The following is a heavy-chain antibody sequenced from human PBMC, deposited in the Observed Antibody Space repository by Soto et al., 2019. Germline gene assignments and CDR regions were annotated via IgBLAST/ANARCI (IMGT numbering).Heavy chain of an antibody. CDR1: GFTFSSYA. D-gene: IGHD3-9*01. CDR2: ISGSGATT. Sequence: GGSLRLSCAASGFTFSSYAMTWVRQAPGKGLEWVPGISGSGATTSYADSVKGRFTVSRDNSKNTLYLQMNSLRVEDTAVYHCAKLRYFDWSAYNWFEYWGQGT. CDR3: AKLRYFDWSAYNWFEY. J-gene: IGHJ5*01. V-gene: IGHV3-23*01.